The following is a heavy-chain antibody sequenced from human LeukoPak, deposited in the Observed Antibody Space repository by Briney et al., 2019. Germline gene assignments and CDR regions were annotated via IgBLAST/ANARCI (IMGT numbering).Heavy chain of an antibody. Sequence: ASVKGSCKASGGTFTSYAISWVPQAPGQGLERMGRIIAIFGTANYAQKLQGRVTITTDESTSTAYMELCSLRSEDTAVDYCASGTSRGSLRCWGQGTLVTVSS. CDR2: IIAIFGTA. J-gene: IGHJ4*02. D-gene: IGHD3-16*01. CDR1: GGTFTSYA. V-gene: IGHV1-69*05. CDR3: ASGTSRGSLRC.